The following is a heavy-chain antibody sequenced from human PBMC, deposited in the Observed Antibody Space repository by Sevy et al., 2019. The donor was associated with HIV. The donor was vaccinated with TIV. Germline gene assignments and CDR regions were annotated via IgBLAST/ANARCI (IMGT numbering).Heavy chain of an antibody. D-gene: IGHD2-2*01. V-gene: IGHV3-30-3*01. CDR1: GFTFSSYA. J-gene: IGHJ6*02. CDR2: ISYDGSNK. CDR3: ARSLLVPAANGIDV. Sequence: GGSLRLSCAASGFTFSSYAMHWVRQAPGKGLEWVAVISYDGSNKYYADSVKGRFTISRDNSKNTLYLQMNSLRAEDTAVYYCARSLLVPAANGIDVWGQGTTVTVSS.